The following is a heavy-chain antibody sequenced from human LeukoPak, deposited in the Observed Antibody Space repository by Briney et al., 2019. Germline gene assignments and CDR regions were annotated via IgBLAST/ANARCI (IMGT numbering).Heavy chain of an antibody. CDR1: GFTFSSYA. J-gene: IGHJ3*02. V-gene: IGHV3-30-3*01. CDR2: ISYDGSNK. CDR3: ARDPEGAFDI. Sequence: PGVSLRLSCAASGFTFSSYAMHWVRQAPGKGLEWVAVISYDGSNKYYADSVKGRFTISRDNSKNTLYLQMNSLRAEDTAVYYCARDPEGAFDIWGQGTMVTVSS.